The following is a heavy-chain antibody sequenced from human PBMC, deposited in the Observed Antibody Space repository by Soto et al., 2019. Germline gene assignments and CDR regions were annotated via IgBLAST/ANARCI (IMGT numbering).Heavy chain of an antibody. V-gene: IGHV3-74*01. CDR2: INSDGSST. D-gene: IGHD3-3*01. J-gene: IGHJ6*02. Sequence: PGGSLRLSCAASGFTFSSYWMHWVRQAPGKGLVWVSRINSDGSSTSYADSVKGRFTISRENAKNSLYLQMNSLRAEHTAVYYCARVLGTYYDFWSGYYSHPTDYYSYGMDVWGQGTTVIVSS. CDR3: ARVLGTYYDFWSGYYSHPTDYYSYGMDV. CDR1: GFTFSSYW.